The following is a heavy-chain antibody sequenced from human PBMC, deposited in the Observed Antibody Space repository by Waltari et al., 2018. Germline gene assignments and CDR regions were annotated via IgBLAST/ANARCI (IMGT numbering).Heavy chain of an antibody. CDR2: IHPSGTA. D-gene: IGHD3-3*01. V-gene: IGHV4-34*01. J-gene: IGHJ4*02. Sequence: QVQLQQWGAGLLKPAETLSLTCAVYGGSFSNYYWSWIRQPPGMGLERVGEIHPSGTAYYNASLKSRVSISVDTSNNQFSLRLSSVTAADTAEYYCSRGGDADKAGGIWGQGTLVTVSS. CDR3: SRGGDADKAGGI. CDR1: GGSFSNYY.